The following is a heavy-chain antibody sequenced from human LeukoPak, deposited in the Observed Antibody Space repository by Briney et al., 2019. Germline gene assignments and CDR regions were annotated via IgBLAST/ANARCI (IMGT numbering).Heavy chain of an antibody. CDR3: ARVRYYSSPSDFDY. V-gene: IGHV4-59*01. D-gene: IGHD6-6*01. Sequence: SETLSLTCTVSGGSISSYYWSWIRQPPGKGLEWIGYIYYSGSTNYNPFLKSRVTISVDTSKNQFSLKLSSVTAADTAVYYCARVRYYSSPSDFDYWGQGTLVTVSS. CDR2: IYYSGST. CDR1: GGSISSYY. J-gene: IGHJ4*02.